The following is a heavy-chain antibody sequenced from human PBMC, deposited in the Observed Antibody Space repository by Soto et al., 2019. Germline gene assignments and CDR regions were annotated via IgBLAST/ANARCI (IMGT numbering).Heavy chain of an antibody. Sequence: QFQLVQSGAEVKEPGASVKVSCKXXXXXXXXXXXXXVRQAPGQGLEWMGRIHPSGGGTTYAQKFEXXXXLTRDTXXXXXXXXXXSLTSEDTAIYYCANRISSDMDVWGQGTTVTVS. CDR1: XXXXXXXX. J-gene: IGHJ6*02. CDR2: IHPSGGGT. CDR3: ANRISSDMDV. D-gene: IGHD2-15*01. V-gene: IGHV1-46*01.